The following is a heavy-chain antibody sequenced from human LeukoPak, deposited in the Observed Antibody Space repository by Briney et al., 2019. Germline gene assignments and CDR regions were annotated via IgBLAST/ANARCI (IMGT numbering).Heavy chain of an antibody. CDR2: INPNSGGT. CDR1: GYSFTDYY. Sequence: ASVKVSCKASGYSFTDYYMHWVRQAPGQGLEWMGWINPNSGGTSSARRFQGRVTMTRDTSIDTVYMEVSWLTSDDTAIYYCARADRLHGGPYLIGPWGQGTLVTVSS. J-gene: IGHJ5*02. V-gene: IGHV1-2*02. D-gene: IGHD2-21*01. CDR3: ARADRLHGGPYLIGP.